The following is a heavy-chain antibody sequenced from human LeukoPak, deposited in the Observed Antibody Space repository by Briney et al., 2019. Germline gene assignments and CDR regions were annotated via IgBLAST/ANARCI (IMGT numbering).Heavy chain of an antibody. CDR2: VFYSGTT. CDR1: GGSISTPDSY. J-gene: IGHJ2*01. V-gene: IGHV4-39*01. Sequence: PSETLSLTCTVSGGSISTPDSYWGWIRQPPVKGLEWIGNVFYSGTTSYNPSLKSRVTISVDTSKNQLSLKLNYVTAADTAMYYCARPVVSTITRNDWHFDLWGRGSLVTVSS. CDR3: ARPVVSTITRNDWHFDL. D-gene: IGHD5/OR15-5a*01.